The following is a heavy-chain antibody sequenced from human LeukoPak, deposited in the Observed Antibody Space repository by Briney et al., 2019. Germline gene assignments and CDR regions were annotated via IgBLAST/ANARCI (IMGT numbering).Heavy chain of an antibody. D-gene: IGHD2/OR15-2a*01. Sequence: GSSVKVSCKASGGTFSSYAISWVRQAPGQGLEWMGGIIPIFGTANYAQKFQGRVTITADESTSTAYMELSSLRSEDTAVYYCARGVLPDDPYYYYYYGMDVWGQGTTVTVSS. CDR1: GGTFSSYA. V-gene: IGHV1-69*01. CDR2: IIPIFGTA. J-gene: IGHJ6*02. CDR3: ARGVLPDDPYYYYYYGMDV.